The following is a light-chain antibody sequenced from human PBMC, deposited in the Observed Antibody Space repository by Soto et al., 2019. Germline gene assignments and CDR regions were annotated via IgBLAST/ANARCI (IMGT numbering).Light chain of an antibody. CDR1: SXDVGGYNY. Sequence: QSALTQPDSVSGSPGQSITISCTGTSXDVGGYNYVSWYQQHPGKAPKLMIYEVSNRPSGVSNRFSGSKSGNTASLTISGLQAEDEADYYCSSYTSSSTYVFGTGTKVTLL. V-gene: IGLV2-14*01. J-gene: IGLJ1*01. CDR3: SSYTSSSTYV. CDR2: EVS.